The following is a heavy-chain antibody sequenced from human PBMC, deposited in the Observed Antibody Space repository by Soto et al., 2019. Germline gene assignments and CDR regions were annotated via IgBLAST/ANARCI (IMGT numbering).Heavy chain of an antibody. D-gene: IGHD4-4*01. J-gene: IGHJ6*03. CDR1: GFTFSSYA. CDR3: ARETTAHYYYYYYMDV. Sequence: EVQLLASGGGLVQPGGSLRLSCAASGFTFSSYAMSWVRQAPGKGLEWVSAISGSGGSTYYADSGKGRFTISRDNSKKKLYLQMNSLRAEDTAVYYCARETTAHYYYYYYMDVWGKGTTVTVSS. V-gene: IGHV3-23*01. CDR2: ISGSGGST.